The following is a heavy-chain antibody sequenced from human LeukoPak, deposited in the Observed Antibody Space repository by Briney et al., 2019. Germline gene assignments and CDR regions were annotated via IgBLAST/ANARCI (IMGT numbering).Heavy chain of an antibody. CDR3: ARVLMTTVTISTFDI. J-gene: IGHJ3*02. CDR2: ISGDGGST. Sequence: GGSLRLSCAASGFTFDDYAMHWVRQAPGKGLEWVSLISGDGGSTSYADSVKGRFTISRDNSKNSLYLQLNSLRTEDTAFYYCARVLMTTVTISTFDIWGQGTMVTVSS. CDR1: GFTFDDYA. D-gene: IGHD4-17*01. V-gene: IGHV3-43*02.